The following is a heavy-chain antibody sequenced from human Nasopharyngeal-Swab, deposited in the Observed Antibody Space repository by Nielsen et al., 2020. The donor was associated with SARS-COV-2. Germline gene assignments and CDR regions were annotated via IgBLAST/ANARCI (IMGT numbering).Heavy chain of an antibody. CDR1: VGTFSSYA. CDR3: AREGGAYDYVWGSYRYTGEDTQLDY. D-gene: IGHD3-16*02. J-gene: IGHJ4*02. CDR2: ILPILGIA. Sequence: SVQVSRMASVGTFSSYAISWVRQPPAQGLEGVGRILPILGIANYPQKFQGRATITADKSPSTAYIELSSLSSEDTAVYYFAREGGAYDYVWGSYRYTGEDTQLDYWGQGTLVTVSS. V-gene: IGHV1-69*04.